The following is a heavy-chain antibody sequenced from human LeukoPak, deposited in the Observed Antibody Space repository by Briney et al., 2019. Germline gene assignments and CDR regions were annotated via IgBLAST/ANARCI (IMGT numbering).Heavy chain of an antibody. CDR1: GGSISSSTYY. CDR3: ATPRGASNWFDP. CDR2: IYYSGSI. D-gene: IGHD3-10*01. Sequence: PSETLSLTCTVSGGSISSSTYYWGWIRQPPGKGLEWIGSIYYSGSIYYNPSLKSRVAIFVDTSNNQFSLKLSSVTAADTAVYYCATPRGASNWFDPWGQGVLVTVSS. V-gene: IGHV4-39*01. J-gene: IGHJ5*02.